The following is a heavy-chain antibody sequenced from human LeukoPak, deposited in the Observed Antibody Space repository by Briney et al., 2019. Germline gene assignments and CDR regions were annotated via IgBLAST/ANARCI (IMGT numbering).Heavy chain of an antibody. J-gene: IGHJ4*02. CDR1: GGSISSGSYY. CDR2: IYTRGTT. V-gene: IGHV4-61*09. Sequence: SETLSLTCTVSGGSISSGSYYWNWIRRPAGKGLEWLGNIYTRGTTNYNASLESRLTISLDTARNQFSLSLRSMTAADTAIYFCARSSLAVYFNYWGQGTLVTASS. D-gene: IGHD6-19*01. CDR3: ARSSLAVYFNY.